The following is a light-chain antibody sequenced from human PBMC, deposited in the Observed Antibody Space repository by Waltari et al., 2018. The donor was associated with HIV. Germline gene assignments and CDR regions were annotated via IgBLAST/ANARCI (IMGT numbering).Light chain of an antibody. Sequence: QSVLTQPPSVSAAPGQKVTISCSGSSSNIGNNYVSWYQQLPGTAPKLLIYDNNKRPSGIPDRCSGSKSGTSATLGITGLQTGDEADYYCGTWDSSLSACWVFGGGTKLTVL. V-gene: IGLV1-51*01. CDR1: SSNIGNNY. CDR2: DNN. J-gene: IGLJ3*02. CDR3: GTWDSSLSACWV.